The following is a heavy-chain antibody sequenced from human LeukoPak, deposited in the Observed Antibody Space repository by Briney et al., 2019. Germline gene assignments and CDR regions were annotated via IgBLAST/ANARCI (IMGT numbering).Heavy chain of an antibody. CDR3: AGVLGVRDLAYFDY. CDR1: GFTFSSYS. D-gene: IGHD3-10*01. V-gene: IGHV3-74*01. Sequence: PGGSLRLSRAASGFTFSSYSMNWVRQAPGKGLVWVSRIRSDGSSTSYADSVRGRFTISRDNAKNTLYLQMNSLRAEDTAVYYCAGVLGVRDLAYFDYWGHGTLVTVSS. J-gene: IGHJ4*01. CDR2: IRSDGSST.